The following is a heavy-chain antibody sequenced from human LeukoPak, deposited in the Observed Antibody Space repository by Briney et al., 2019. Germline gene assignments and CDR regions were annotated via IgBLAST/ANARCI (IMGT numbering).Heavy chain of an antibody. CDR1: GFTVSSNY. J-gene: IGHJ4*02. Sequence: PGGSLRLSCAASGFTVSSNYMSWVRQAPGKGLEWVSVIYSGGSTYYADSVKGRFTISRDNSKNTLYLQMNSLRAEDTAVYYCARTEEAGESGYYSFDYWGQGTLVTVSS. V-gene: IGHV3-66*01. D-gene: IGHD3-22*01. CDR3: ARTEEAGESGYYSFDY. CDR2: IYSGGST.